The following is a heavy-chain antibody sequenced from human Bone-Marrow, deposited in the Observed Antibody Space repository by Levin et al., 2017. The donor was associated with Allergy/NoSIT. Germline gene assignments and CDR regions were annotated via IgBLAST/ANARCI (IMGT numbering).Heavy chain of an antibody. CDR3: ARAGATVTTPGSWFYHGMDV. Sequence: GESLKISCAASGFTFSNYNMNWVRQAPGKGLEWVSSISTSPTYIYYADSVKGRFTISRDNVKNSLYLQMNSLRVEDTAVYYCARAGATVTTPGSWFYHGMDVWGQGTTVTVSS. V-gene: IGHV3-21*01. CDR1: GFTFSNYN. J-gene: IGHJ6*02. CDR2: ISTSPTYI. D-gene: IGHD4-17*01.